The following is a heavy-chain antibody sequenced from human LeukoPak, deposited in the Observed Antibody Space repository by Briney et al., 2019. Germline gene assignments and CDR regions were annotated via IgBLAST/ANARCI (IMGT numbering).Heavy chain of an antibody. Sequence: GGSLRLSCAASGFTFDDYGMSWVRQAPGKGLEWVPGLNWNGDNTGYADSVKGRFTISRDNAKNSLYLQMNSLRAEDTALYYCARDRYYGSGSQKPFDYWGQGTQVTVSS. CDR3: ARDRYYGSGSQKPFDY. D-gene: IGHD3-10*01. CDR1: GFTFDDYG. CDR2: LNWNGDNT. J-gene: IGHJ4*02. V-gene: IGHV3-20*04.